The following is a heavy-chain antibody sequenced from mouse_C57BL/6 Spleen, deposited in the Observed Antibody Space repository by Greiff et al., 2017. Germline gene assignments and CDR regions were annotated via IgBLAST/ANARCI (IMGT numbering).Heavy chain of an antibody. Sequence: QVQLKESGAELVRPGSSVKLSCKASGYTFTSYWMHWVKQRPIQGLEWIGNIDPSDSETHYNQKFKDKATLTVDKSSSTAYMQLSSLTSEDSAVYYCARGLDSNPLWGQGTTLTVSS. CDR1: GYTFTSYW. CDR2: IDPSDSET. J-gene: IGHJ2*01. CDR3: ARGLDSNPL. D-gene: IGHD2-5*01. V-gene: IGHV1-52*01.